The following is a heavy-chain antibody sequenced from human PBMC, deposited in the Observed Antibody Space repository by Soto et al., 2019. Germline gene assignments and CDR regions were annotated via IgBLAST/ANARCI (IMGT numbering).Heavy chain of an antibody. CDR1: GYTFTSYG. J-gene: IGHJ6*02. CDR3: ARDPSSRTGKPYYYYYGMDV. Sequence: QVQLVQSGAEVKKPGASVKVSCKASGYTFTSYGISWVRQAPGQGLEWMGWISAYNGNTNYAQKLQGRVTMTTDTSTSTAYMERRSLRSDDTAVYYCARDPSSRTGKPYYYYYGMDVWGQGTTVTVSS. CDR2: ISAYNGNT. V-gene: IGHV1-18*01.